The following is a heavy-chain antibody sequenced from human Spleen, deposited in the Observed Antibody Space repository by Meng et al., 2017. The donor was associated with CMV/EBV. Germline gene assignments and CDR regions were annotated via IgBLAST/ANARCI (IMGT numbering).Heavy chain of an antibody. Sequence: QVQLQESGPGLVKPSETLSLTCTVSGGSISSYYWSWIRQPAGKGLEWIGRIYTSGSTNYNPSLKSRVTMSVDTSKNQFSLKLSSVTAADTAVYYCARTLSAAPYDTSWYYFDYWGQGTLVTVSS. V-gene: IGHV4-4*07. CDR2: IYTSGST. J-gene: IGHJ4*02. D-gene: IGHD3-9*01. CDR1: GGSISSYY. CDR3: ARTLSAAPYDTSWYYFDY.